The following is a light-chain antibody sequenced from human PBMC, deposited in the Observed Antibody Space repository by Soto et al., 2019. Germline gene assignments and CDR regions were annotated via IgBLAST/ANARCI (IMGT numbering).Light chain of an antibody. Sequence: QSALTQPPSASGSPGQSVTISCTGTSSDVGGHNFVSWYQQHPGKAPKLLIYEVIQRPSGVPDRFSGSKSGNTASLTVSGLQAEDEADYYCTSYAGGDNVIFGGGTQLTVL. CDR2: EVI. CDR3: TSYAGGDNVI. J-gene: IGLJ2*01. V-gene: IGLV2-8*01. CDR1: SSDVGGHNF.